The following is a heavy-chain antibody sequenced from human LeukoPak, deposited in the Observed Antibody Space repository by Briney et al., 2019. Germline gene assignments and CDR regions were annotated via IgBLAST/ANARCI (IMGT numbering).Heavy chain of an antibody. Sequence: GGSLRLSCVASGFTFSSSDMHWVRQATGKGLEWVSAIGTAGDTYYPGSVKGRFTISRENTKNSLYLQMNSLRVGDTAVYYCSRLRSAAFDIWGQGTMVTVSS. D-gene: IGHD4-17*01. CDR2: IGTAGDT. V-gene: IGHV3-13*01. CDR3: SRLRSAAFDI. CDR1: GFTFSSSD. J-gene: IGHJ3*02.